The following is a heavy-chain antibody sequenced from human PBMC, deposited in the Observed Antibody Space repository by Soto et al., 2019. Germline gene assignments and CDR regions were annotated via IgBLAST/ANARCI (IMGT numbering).Heavy chain of an antibody. CDR2: IKSRPDGGTA. Sequence: EVHLVESGGGLVEPGGSLRLSCAASGFIFNNAWMTWVRQAPGKGLEWVAHIKSRPDGGTADYAASVKGRFTISRDDSRYTLYLQRNSLRVEDTAVYYCTTAGPRDWYFNLWGRGTLVTVSS. V-gene: IGHV3-15*01. CDR3: TTAGPRDWYFNL. J-gene: IGHJ2*01. CDR1: GFIFNNAW.